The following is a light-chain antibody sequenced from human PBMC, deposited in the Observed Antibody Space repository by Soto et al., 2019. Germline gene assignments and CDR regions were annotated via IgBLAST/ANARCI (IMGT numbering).Light chain of an antibody. V-gene: IGKV3-20*01. CDR1: QNIRTNY. CDR3: QQYDSDWGT. CDR2: DAS. Sequence: EIVLTQSPGTLSLSPGERATLSCRASQNIRTNYLAWYQQQPGQAPRLLIYDASSRATGIPDRFSGSGSGTDFTLTISRLEPEDFAVYYCQQYDSDWGTFAQGTKLEIK. J-gene: IGKJ2*01.